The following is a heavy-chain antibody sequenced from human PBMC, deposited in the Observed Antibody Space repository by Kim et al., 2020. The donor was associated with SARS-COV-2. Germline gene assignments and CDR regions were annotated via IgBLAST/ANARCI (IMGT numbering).Heavy chain of an antibody. Sequence: GGSLRLSCAASGFTFSSYEMNWVRQAPGKGLEWVAYIDLRGRTMYYADSVKGRFTISRDNAKTSVYLQIDSLRAEDTAIYYCASDDYGGNSFVDALDSWGQGTMVTVSS. D-gene: IGHD4-17*01. CDR2: IDLRGRTM. CDR3: ASDDYGGNSFVDALDS. CDR1: GFTFSSYE. J-gene: IGHJ3*01. V-gene: IGHV3-48*03.